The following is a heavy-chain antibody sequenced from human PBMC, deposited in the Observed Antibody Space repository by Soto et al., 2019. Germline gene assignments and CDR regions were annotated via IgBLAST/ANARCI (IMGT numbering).Heavy chain of an antibody. CDR1: GFTFDDYA. V-gene: IGHV3-9*01. Sequence: EVQLVESGGGLVQPGRSLRLSCAASGFTFDDYAMHWVRQAPGKGLEWVSGISWNSGSIGYADSVKGRFTISRDNAKNSLYLQMNSLRAEDTALYYCANFGGYDSYWYFDLWGRGTLVTVSS. J-gene: IGHJ2*01. CDR3: ANFGGYDSYWYFDL. D-gene: IGHD5-12*01. CDR2: ISWNSGSI.